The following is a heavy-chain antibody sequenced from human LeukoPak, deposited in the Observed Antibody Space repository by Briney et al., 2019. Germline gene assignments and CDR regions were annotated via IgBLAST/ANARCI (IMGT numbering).Heavy chain of an antibody. CDR2: ISYDGSNK. J-gene: IGHJ5*02. Sequence: GGSLRLSCAASGFTFSSYAMHWVRQAPGKGLEWVAVISYDGSNKYYADSVKGRFTISRDNSKNTLYLQMNSLRAEDTAVYYCAKDPSPRTLVRFPWGQGTLVTVSS. CDR1: GFTFSSYA. D-gene: IGHD6-13*01. V-gene: IGHV3-30*04. CDR3: AKDPSPRTLVRFP.